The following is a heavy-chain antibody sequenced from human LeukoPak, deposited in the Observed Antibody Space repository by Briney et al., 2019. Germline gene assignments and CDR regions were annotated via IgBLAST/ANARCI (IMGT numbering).Heavy chain of an antibody. Sequence: SETLSLTCTVSGGSISSYYWSWIRQPPGKGLEWIGYIYYSGSTNYNPSLKSRVTISVDTSKNQFSLKLSSVTAADTAVYYCARERSSGYSYYYYMDVWGKGTTVTVSS. CDR1: GGSISSYY. CDR3: ARERSSGYSYYYYMDV. J-gene: IGHJ6*03. V-gene: IGHV4-59*01. D-gene: IGHD3-22*01. CDR2: IYYSGST.